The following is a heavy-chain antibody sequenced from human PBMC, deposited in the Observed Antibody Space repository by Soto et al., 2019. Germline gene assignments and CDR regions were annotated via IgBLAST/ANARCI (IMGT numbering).Heavy chain of an antibody. J-gene: IGHJ4*02. D-gene: IGHD6-13*01. CDR2: LSGSDGST. V-gene: IGHV3-23*01. Sequence: EVQLLESGGGLVQPGGSLRLACAASGFTFSSFAMSWVRQAPGKGLEWVSALSGSDGSTYYADSVKGRFTISRDNSKNTLYLQMNSLRAEDTARYYCANDSEYGSRGYWDYWGQGTLVTVSS. CDR1: GFTFSSFA. CDR3: ANDSEYGSRGYWDY.